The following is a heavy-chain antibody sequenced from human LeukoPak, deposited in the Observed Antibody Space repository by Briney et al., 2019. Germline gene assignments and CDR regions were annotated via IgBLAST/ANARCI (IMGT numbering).Heavy chain of an antibody. CDR2: IKSKTDGGTT. CDR3: TTDLVGATTGY. V-gene: IGHV3-15*01. CDR1: GLTFSNAW. J-gene: IGHJ4*02. Sequence: PGGSLRLSCAASGLTFSNAWMSWVRQAPGKGLEWVGRIKSKTDGGTTDYAAPVKGRFTISRDGSKNTLYLQMNSLKTEDTAVYYCTTDLVGATTGYWGQGTLVTVSS. D-gene: IGHD1-26*01.